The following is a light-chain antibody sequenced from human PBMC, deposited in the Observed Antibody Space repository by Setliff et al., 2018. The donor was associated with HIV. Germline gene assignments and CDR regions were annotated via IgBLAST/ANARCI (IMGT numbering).Light chain of an antibody. J-gene: IGLJ2*01. CDR2: NNH. V-gene: IGLV1-44*01. Sequence: QSVLAQPPSASGTPGQRVTIFCFGSGSNIGSNTVNWYRHLPGAAPKLLIYNNHLRPSGVPDRFSGSKSGTSASLAISGVQSEDEAYYYCATWDDSLNGRGFGGGTQLTVL. CDR3: ATWDDSLNGRG. CDR1: GSNIGSNT.